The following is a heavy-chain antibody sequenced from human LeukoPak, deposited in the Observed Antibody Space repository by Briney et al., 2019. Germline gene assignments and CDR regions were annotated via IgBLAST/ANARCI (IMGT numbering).Heavy chain of an antibody. CDR1: GFSFSSYE. V-gene: IGHV3-48*03. D-gene: IGHD4-11*01. Sequence: GGSLRLSCAASGFSFSSYEMNWVRQAPGKGLEWVSYISGSGTTIYYADSVKGRFTISRDNAENSLYLQMNSLRAEDTAVYYCAKSGNYSNYCFDYWGQGTLVTVSS. CDR3: AKSGNYSNYCFDY. CDR2: ISGSGTTI. J-gene: IGHJ4*02.